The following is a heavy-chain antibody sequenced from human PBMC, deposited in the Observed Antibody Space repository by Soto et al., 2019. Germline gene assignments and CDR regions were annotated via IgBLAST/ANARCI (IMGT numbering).Heavy chain of an antibody. V-gene: IGHV5-51*03. CDR3: ARRVFGGGGSTGTANYDP. Sequence: EVQLVQSGAEVKKPGESLKISCKGSGYSFTSYWIGWVRQMPGKGLEWMGIIYPGDSDTRYSPSFQGQVTISADKSISTAYLQWSSLKASDTAMYYCARRVFGGGGSTGTANYDPWGQGTLVTVSS. D-gene: IGHD3-16*01. CDR1: GYSFTSYW. CDR2: IYPGDSDT. J-gene: IGHJ5*02.